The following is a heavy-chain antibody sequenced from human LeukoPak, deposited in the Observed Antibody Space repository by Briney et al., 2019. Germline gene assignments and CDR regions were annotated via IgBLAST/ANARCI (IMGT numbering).Heavy chain of an antibody. CDR2: NYHSGST. V-gene: IGHV4-38-2*02. Sequence: KSSETLSPTCSVSGYSISSGYYWGWIRQPPGKGLEWIGSNYHSGSTYYNPSLKSRVTISVDTSKNQFSLKLTSVTAADTAVYYCARASIFGVVRTFFNWFDPWGQGTLVTVSS. D-gene: IGHD3-3*01. CDR1: GYSISSGYY. J-gene: IGHJ5*02. CDR3: ARASIFGVVRTFFNWFDP.